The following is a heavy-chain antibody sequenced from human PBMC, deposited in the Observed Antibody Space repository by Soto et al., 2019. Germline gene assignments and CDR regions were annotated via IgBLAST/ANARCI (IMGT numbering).Heavy chain of an antibody. CDR1: GYTFTTYD. V-gene: IGHV1-18*01. CDR3: ARVSYYYYYGMDV. CDR2: ISTYNGNT. J-gene: IGHJ6*02. Sequence: ASVKVSCKASGYTFTTYDISWVRQAPGQGLEWMGRISTYNGNTNYPQSLQGRLTLTTDTSTTTAYMELRSLRSDDTAVYYCARVSYYYYYGMDVWGQGTTVTVSS.